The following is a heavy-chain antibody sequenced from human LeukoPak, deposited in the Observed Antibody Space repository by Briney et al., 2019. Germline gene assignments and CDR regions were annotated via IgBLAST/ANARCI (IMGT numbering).Heavy chain of an antibody. J-gene: IGHJ6*02. CDR1: GFTFSSYA. V-gene: IGHV3-30*01. CDR3: ARGGRSRHGGYYYYGMDV. Sequence: GRSLRLSCAASGFTFSSYAMHWVRQAPGKGLEWVAVISYDGSNKYYADSVKGRFTISRDNSKNTLYLQMNSLRAEDTAVYYCARGGRSRHGGYYYYGMDVWGQGTTVTVSS. CDR2: ISYDGSNK. D-gene: IGHD4-23*01.